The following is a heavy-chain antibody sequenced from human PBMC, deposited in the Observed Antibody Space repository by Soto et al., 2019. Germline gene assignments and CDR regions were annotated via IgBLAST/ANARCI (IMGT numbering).Heavy chain of an antibody. V-gene: IGHV3-73*01. CDR3: TRQTDAVQWLVVKKDYNFDS. Sequence: VVSLMLSCASSVFTFFGSAIHVFLQASVKWLEWVVHIRSKTNSYATAYAESLKGRFTISRDDSMNTAYLQMNSLKTDDTAVYFCTRQTDAVQWLVVKKDYNFDSWGQGTMVTVSS. CDR1: VFTFFGSA. D-gene: IGHD6-19*01. CDR2: IRSKTNSYAT. J-gene: IGHJ4*02.